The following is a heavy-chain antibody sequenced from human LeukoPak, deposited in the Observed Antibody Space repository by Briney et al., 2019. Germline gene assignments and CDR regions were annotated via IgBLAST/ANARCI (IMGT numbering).Heavy chain of an antibody. J-gene: IGHJ4*02. D-gene: IGHD3-22*01. Sequence: GGALRLSCAASGFTFSSYSMNWVRQAPGRGLEWVSSISSSSSYIYYADSVTGRFTISRDNAKNTLYLQMNSLRAEDTAVYYCARVPSSGYYLPFDYWGQGTLVTVSS. CDR3: ARVPSSGYYLPFDY. CDR2: ISSSSSYI. CDR1: GFTFSSYS. V-gene: IGHV3-21*01.